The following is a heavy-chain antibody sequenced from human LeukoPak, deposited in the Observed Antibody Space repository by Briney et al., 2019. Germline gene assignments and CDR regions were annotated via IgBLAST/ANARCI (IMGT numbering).Heavy chain of an antibody. D-gene: IGHD3-10*01. CDR3: ARDLRGGQSA. V-gene: IGHV3-48*02. J-gene: IGHJ5*02. CDR2: ISSGGKSI. Sequence: PGGSLRLSCASSGFTFSSYNMNWVRPAPGKGLEGVSYISSGGKSIYYAESVQGRFTISRDNAQNSLYLQMNSLRDEDTAVYYCARDLRGGQSAWGQGTLVTVSS. CDR1: GFTFSSYN.